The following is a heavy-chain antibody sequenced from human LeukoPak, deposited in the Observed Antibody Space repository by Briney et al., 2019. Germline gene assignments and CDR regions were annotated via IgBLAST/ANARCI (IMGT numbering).Heavy chain of an antibody. CDR2: IYYSGST. J-gene: IGHJ4*02. Sequence: SETLSLTCTVSGGSISSYYWSWIRQPPGKGLEWIGYIYYSGSTNYNPSLKSRVTISVDTSKNQFSLKLSSVTAADTAVYYCARQREYYYGSGSYFLPDYFDYWGQGTLVTVSS. CDR3: ARQREYYYGSGSYFLPDYFDY. D-gene: IGHD3-10*01. V-gene: IGHV4-59*08. CDR1: GGSISSYY.